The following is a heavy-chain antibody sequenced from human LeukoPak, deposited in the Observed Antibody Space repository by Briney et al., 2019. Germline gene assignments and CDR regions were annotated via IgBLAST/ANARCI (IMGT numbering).Heavy chain of an antibody. Sequence: ASVKVSCKASGYTFTGYGINWVRQAPGQGLEWMGWISAYSGNTKYTQKFQGRVTLTTDTSTSTAYMELRGLRSDDTAVYYCARGGGTTGMTSFDYWGQGTLVTVSS. CDR1: GYTFTGYG. D-gene: IGHD1-1*01. V-gene: IGHV1-18*01. J-gene: IGHJ4*02. CDR2: ISAYSGNT. CDR3: ARGGGTTGMTSFDY.